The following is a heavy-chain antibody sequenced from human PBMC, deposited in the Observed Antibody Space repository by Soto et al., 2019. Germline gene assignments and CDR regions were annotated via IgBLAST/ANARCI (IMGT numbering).Heavy chain of an antibody. J-gene: IGHJ6*02. Sequence: PGGSLRLSCAASGFTFSSYSMNWVRQAPGKGLEWVSYISSSSSTIYYADSVKGRFTISRDNAKNSLYLQMNSLRDEDTAVYYCEVGAFLRTTYYYYGMDVWCQGITVTVS. CDR3: EVGAFLRTTYYYYGMDV. V-gene: IGHV3-48*02. CDR2: ISSSSSTI. CDR1: GFTFSSYS. D-gene: IGHD3-3*02.